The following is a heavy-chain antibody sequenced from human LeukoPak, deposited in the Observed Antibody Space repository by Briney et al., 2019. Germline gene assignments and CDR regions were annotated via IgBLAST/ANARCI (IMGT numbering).Heavy chain of an antibody. CDR1: GFTFSSYS. CDR3: AREEVVAATIYYYYYMDV. CDR2: ISSSSSYI. Sequence: PGGSLRLSCAASGFTFSSYSMNWVRQAPGKGLEWVSSISSSSSYIYYADSVKGRFTISRDNAKNSLYLQMNSLRAEDTAVYYCAREEVVAATIYYYYYMDVWGKGTTVTVSS. D-gene: IGHD2-15*01. J-gene: IGHJ6*03. V-gene: IGHV3-21*01.